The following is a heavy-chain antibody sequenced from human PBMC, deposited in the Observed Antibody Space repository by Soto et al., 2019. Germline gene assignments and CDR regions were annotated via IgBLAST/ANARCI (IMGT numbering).Heavy chain of an antibody. D-gene: IGHD4-17*01. CDR1: GYSFTSYW. V-gene: IGHV5-51*01. Sequence: GESLKISCKGSGYSFTSYWIGWVRQMPGKGLEWMGIIYPGDSDTRYSPSFQGQVTISADKSISTAYLQWSSLKASDTAMYYCASGGDYGDYRIAFEIWDQGTMVSVSA. CDR3: ASGGDYGDYRIAFEI. CDR2: IYPGDSDT. J-gene: IGHJ3*02.